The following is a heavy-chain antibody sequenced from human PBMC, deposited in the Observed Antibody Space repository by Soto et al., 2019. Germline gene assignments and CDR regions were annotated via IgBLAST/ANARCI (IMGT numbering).Heavy chain of an antibody. CDR3: ARPIAVAGRAPYYYYYGMDV. D-gene: IGHD6-19*01. Sequence: PGESLKISCKGSGYSFTSYWIGWVRQMPGKGLEWMGIIYPGDSDTRYSPSFQGQVTISADKSISTAYLQWSSLKASDTAMYYCARPIAVAGRAPYYYYYGMDVWGQGTTVTVSS. V-gene: IGHV5-51*01. CDR2: IYPGDSDT. J-gene: IGHJ6*02. CDR1: GYSFTSYW.